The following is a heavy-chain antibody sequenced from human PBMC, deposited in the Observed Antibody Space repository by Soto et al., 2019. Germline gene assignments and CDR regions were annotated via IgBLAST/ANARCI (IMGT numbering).Heavy chain of an antibody. J-gene: IGHJ3*01. CDR2: IYYSWST. CDR1: GGSISSYY. V-gene: IGHV4-59*01. Sequence: SETLSLTCTVSGGSISSYYWSWIRQPPGKGLEWIGYIYYSWSTNYNPSLKIRVTISVDTAKNQFSLKLSSVTAADKAVYSCARNGDTWNYDAFDLWGQGTMVPVSS. CDR3: ARNGDTWNYDAFDL. D-gene: IGHD1-7*01.